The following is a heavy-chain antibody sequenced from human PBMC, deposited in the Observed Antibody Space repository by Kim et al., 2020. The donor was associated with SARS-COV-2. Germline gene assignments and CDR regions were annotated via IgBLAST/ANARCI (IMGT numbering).Heavy chain of an antibody. CDR2: ISYDGSNK. D-gene: IGHD3-16*01. Sequence: GGSLRLSCAASGFTFSSYAMYWVRQAPGKGLEWVAVISYDGSNKYYADSVKGRFTISRDNSKNTLYLQMNSLRAEDTAVYYCARSGGGGYRYYFDYWGQGPLVTVSS. CDR1: GFTFSSYA. CDR3: ARSGGGGYRYYFDY. V-gene: IGHV3-30-3*01. J-gene: IGHJ4*02.